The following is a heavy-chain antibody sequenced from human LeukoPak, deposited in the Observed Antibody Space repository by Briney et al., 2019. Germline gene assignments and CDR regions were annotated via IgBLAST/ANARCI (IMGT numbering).Heavy chain of an antibody. Sequence: KISCKGSGGTFSSYAISWVRQAPGQGLEWMGGIIPIFGTANYAQKFQGRVTITADESTSTAYMELSSLRSEDTAVYYCARATPGGYSSSWYSNYYYYMDVWGKGTTVTVSS. D-gene: IGHD6-13*01. V-gene: IGHV1-69*01. CDR3: ARATPGGYSSSWYSNYYYYMDV. CDR1: GGTFSSYA. J-gene: IGHJ6*03. CDR2: IIPIFGTA.